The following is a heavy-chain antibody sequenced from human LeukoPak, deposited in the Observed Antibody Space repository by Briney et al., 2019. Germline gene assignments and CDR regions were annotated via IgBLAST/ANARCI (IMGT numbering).Heavy chain of an antibody. CDR1: GFTLSTYW. CDR3: AKPYYYDSTGYEYYYYGMDV. V-gene: IGHV3-7*05. D-gene: IGHD3-22*01. Sequence: PGGSLRLSCAASGFTLSTYWMSWVSQAPGKGLEWVANINRDGSGKYYVDSVRGRFTISRDNAKNSLYLQMSSLRAEDTAIYYCAKPYYYDSTGYEYYYYGMDVWGQGTTVTVTS. J-gene: IGHJ6*02. CDR2: INRDGSGK.